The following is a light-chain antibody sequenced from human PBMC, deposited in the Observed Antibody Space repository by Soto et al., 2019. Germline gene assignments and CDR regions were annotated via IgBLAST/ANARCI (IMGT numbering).Light chain of an antibody. CDR2: GAS. CDR1: QTVSSN. V-gene: IGKV3-15*01. Sequence: EIVMTQSPATLSVSPGEGATLSCRASQTVSSNLAWYQQKPGQTPRLLIYGASTRATGIPAKFSGSGSGPEFTLTISSLQSEDFAVYYCQQYDNWPRTFGQGNKVDIK. J-gene: IGKJ1*01. CDR3: QQYDNWPRT.